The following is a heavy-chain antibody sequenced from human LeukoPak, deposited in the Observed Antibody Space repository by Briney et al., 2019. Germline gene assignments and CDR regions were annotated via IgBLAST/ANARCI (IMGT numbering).Heavy chain of an antibody. CDR3: AKASGYDSSGYYYYFDY. J-gene: IGHJ4*02. D-gene: IGHD3-22*01. Sequence: KSGGSLRLSCAASGFTFSSYSMNWVRQAPGKGLEWVSSISSSSSYIYYADSVKGRFTISRDNAKNSLYLQMNSLGAEDTAVYYCAKASGYDSSGYYYYFDYWGQGTLVTVSS. CDR1: GFTFSSYS. V-gene: IGHV3-21*01. CDR2: ISSSSSYI.